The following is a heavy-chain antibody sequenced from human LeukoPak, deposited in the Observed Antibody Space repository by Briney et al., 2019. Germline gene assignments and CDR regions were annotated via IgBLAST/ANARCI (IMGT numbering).Heavy chain of an antibody. V-gene: IGHV1-2*06. CDR3: ARHYYGSGSPNPYNWFDP. J-gene: IGHJ5*02. Sequence: ASVKVSCTASGYTFTGYYMHWVRQAPGQGLEWMGRINPNSGGTNYAQKFQGRVTMTRDTSISTAYMELSRLRSDDTAVYNCARHYYGSGSPNPYNWFDPWGQGTLVTVSS. CDR1: GYTFTGYY. D-gene: IGHD3-10*01. CDR2: INPNSGGT.